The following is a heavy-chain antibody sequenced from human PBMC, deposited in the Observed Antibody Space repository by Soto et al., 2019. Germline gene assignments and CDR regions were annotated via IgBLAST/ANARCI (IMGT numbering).Heavy chain of an antibody. CDR1: GYTFTSYG. Sequence: QVQLVQSGTEVKKPGASVKVSCQASGYTFTSYGISWVRHAPGQGLEWMGWISAYNGNTEYAQKLQDRVTMTTDTSTRTAYMELRSLRYDDTAVYYCASWVRYCSGGSCENLDYWGQGTLVTVSS. CDR2: ISAYNGNT. CDR3: ASWVRYCSGGSCENLDY. V-gene: IGHV1-18*01. D-gene: IGHD2-15*01. J-gene: IGHJ4*02.